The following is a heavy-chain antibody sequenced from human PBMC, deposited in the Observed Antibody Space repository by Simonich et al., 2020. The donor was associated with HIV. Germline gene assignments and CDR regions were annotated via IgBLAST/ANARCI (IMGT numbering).Heavy chain of an antibody. J-gene: IGHJ4*02. V-gene: IGHV3-7*01. CDR3: ARGFGGFDY. Sequence: EVQLVESGGGLVQPGGSLRLSCAASGFTFSSYGMSGVRQAPGEGLEWVANIKQGGSEKYYVDSVKGRFTISRDNSKNSLYLQMNSLRAEDTAVYYCARGFGGFDYWGQGTLVTVSS. D-gene: IGHD3-10*01. CDR2: IKQGGSEK. CDR1: GFTFSSYG.